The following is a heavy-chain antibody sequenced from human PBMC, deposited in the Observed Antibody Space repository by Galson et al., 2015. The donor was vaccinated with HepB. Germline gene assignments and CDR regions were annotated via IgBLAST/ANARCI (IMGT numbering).Heavy chain of an antibody. V-gene: IGHV3-30-3*01. CDR3: ARVGGVVAPH. CDR2: ISYDGSNK. D-gene: IGHD2-15*01. CDR1: GFTFSSYA. Sequence: SLRLSCAASGFTFSSYAMHWVRQAPGKGLEWVAVISYDGSNKYYADSVKGRFTISRDNSKNTLYLQMNSLRAEDTAVYYCARVGGVVAPHWGQAPWSLSPQ. J-gene: IGHJ1*01.